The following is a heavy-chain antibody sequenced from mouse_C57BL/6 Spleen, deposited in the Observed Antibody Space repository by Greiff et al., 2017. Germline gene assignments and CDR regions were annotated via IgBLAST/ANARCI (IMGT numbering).Heavy chain of an antibody. CDR3: ARFVTTVALS. CDR2: IYPGDGDT. J-gene: IGHJ2*01. Sequence: VKLVESGPELVKPGASVQISCKASGYAFSSSWMNWVQQRPGKGLEWIGRIYPGDGDTNYNGKFKGQATLTADKSSSTAYMQLSSLTSEDSAVYFCARFVTTVALSWGQGTTLTVSS. CDR1: GYAFSSSW. D-gene: IGHD1-1*01. V-gene: IGHV1-82*01.